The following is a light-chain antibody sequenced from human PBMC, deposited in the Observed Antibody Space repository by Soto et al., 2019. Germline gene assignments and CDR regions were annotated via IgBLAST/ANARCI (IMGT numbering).Light chain of an antibody. V-gene: IGLV2-11*01. CDR1: SSDVGAYNY. CDR3: NSYAGSNNWV. J-gene: IGLJ3*02. Sequence: QSALTQPRSVSGSPGHSVTISCTGTSSDVGAYNYVSWYQQHPGQAPKLMIYDVNRRPSGVPDRFSGSKSGNTASLTISGLQAEDEADYYCNSYAGSNNWVFGGGTKLTVL. CDR2: DVN.